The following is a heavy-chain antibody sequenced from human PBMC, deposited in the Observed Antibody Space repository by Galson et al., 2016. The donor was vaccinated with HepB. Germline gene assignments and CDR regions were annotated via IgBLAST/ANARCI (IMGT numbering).Heavy chain of an antibody. J-gene: IGHJ3*02. CDR1: GYMLTNYY. CDR2: INPSGGAT. D-gene: IGHD4-17*01. Sequence: SVKVSCKASGYMLTNYYIYWVRQAPGQGHEWMGVINPSGGATTYAQKFQGRVTMTGDTSTSTVYMILSSLRAEDTAVYYCTRAGFDYGDYGTAFDIWGQGTMVTVSS. CDR3: TRAGFDYGDYGTAFDI. V-gene: IGHV1-46*03.